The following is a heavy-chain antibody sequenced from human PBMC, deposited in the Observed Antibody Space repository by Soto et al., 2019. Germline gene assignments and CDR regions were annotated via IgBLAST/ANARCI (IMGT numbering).Heavy chain of an antibody. J-gene: IGHJ6*03. CDR2: INHSGST. D-gene: IGHD1-20*01. V-gene: IGHV4-34*01. CDR1: GGSFSGYY. CDR3: ARGGITGPYYYMDV. Sequence: SETLSLTCAVYGGSFSGYYWSWIRQPPGKGLEWIGEINHSGSTNYNPSLKSRVTISVDTSKNQFSLKLSSVTAADTAVYYCARGGITGPYYYMDVWGKGTTVTVSS.